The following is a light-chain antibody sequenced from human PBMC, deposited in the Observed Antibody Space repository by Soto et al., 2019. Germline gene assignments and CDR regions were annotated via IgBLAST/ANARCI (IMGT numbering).Light chain of an antibody. J-gene: IGKJ5*01. CDR1: QIVSNNY. Sequence: EIVLTQSPGTLSLSPGERATLSCRASQIVSNNYLAWYQQKPGRALRLLIYGASSRATGIPDRFSGSGSGTYFALPISTLPPEDFGVYCCKKYGGPPLTSCGQGTRLEIK. CDR2: GAS. V-gene: IGKV3-20*01. CDR3: KKYGGPPLTS.